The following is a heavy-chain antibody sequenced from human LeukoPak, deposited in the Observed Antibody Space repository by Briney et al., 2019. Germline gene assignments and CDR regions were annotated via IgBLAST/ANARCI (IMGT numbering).Heavy chain of an antibody. D-gene: IGHD6-13*01. V-gene: IGHV3-11*01. CDR3: AKVRQQLARGVADY. CDR1: GFTFSYYY. Sequence: GGSLRLSCAASGFTFSYYYMSWIRQAPGKGLEGVSYISSSGSTIYYADSVKGRFTISRGNSKNTLYLQMNSLRAEDTAVYYCAKVRQQLARGVADYWGQGTLVTVSS. J-gene: IGHJ4*02. CDR2: ISSSGSTI.